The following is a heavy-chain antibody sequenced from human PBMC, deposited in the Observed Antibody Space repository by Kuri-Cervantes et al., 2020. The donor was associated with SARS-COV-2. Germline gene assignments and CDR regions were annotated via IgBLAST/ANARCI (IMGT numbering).Heavy chain of an antibody. D-gene: IGHD1-26*01. J-gene: IGHJ2*01. CDR2: ISYDGSNK. CDR3: ASELLWYFDL. Sequence: GGSLRLSCAASGFTFSSYAMHWVRQAPGKGLEWVAVISYDGSNKYYADSVKGRFTISRDNPKNTLYLQMNSLRAEDTAVYYCASELLWYFDLWGRGTLVTVSS. V-gene: IGHV3-30*04. CDR1: GFTFSSYA.